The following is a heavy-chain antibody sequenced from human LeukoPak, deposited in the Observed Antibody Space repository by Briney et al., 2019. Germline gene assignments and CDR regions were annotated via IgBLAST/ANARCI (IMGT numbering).Heavy chain of an antibody. D-gene: IGHD2-2*01. CDR3: ARGNVVVPAASLSWFDP. CDR1: GGTFSSYA. V-gene: IGHV1-8*02. CDR2: MNPNSGNT. J-gene: IGHJ5*02. Sequence: ASVKVSCKASGGTFSSYAISWVRHAAGQVLEWMGWMNPNSGNTGSAQQFQGRVTLTRDTSISTAYMELSSLRSEDTAVYYCARGNVVVPAASLSWFDPWGQGTLVTVSS.